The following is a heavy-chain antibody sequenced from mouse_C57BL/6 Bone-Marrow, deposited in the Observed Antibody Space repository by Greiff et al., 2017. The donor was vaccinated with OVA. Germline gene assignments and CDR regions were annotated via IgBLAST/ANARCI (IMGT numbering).Heavy chain of an antibody. J-gene: IGHJ1*03. CDR3: ARSAVTTWYFDV. V-gene: IGHV1-42*01. Sequence: VQLKESGPELVKPGASVKISCKASGYSFTGYYMNWVKQSPEKSLEWIGEINPSTGGTTYTQKFKAKATLTVDQSSSTAYIQLKSLTSEDSGVYYCARSAVTTWYFDVGGTGTTVTVSS. CDR2: INPSTGGT. D-gene: IGHD2-2*01. CDR1: GYSFTGYY.